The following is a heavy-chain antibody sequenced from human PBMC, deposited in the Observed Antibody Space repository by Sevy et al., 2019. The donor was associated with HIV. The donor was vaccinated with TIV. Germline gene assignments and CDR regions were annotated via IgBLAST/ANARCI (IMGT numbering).Heavy chain of an antibody. CDR2: IKQDGSEK. J-gene: IGHJ4*02. V-gene: IGHV3-7*01. D-gene: IGHD1-20*01. CDR3: ARVWGSHNWNDRGPFDY. CDR1: GFTFNKYW. Sequence: GGSLRLSCEASGFTFNKYWMTWVRQAPGKGLEWVANIKQDGSEKYSVDSVKGRFTISRDNAQNSLYLQMSSLTAEDTAIYYCARVWGSHNWNDRGPFDYWGLGTLVTVSS.